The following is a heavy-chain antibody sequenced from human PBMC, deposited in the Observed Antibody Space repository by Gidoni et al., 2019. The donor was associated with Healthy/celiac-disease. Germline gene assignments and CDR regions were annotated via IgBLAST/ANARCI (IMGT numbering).Heavy chain of an antibody. J-gene: IGHJ6*02. Sequence: EVQLVESGGGLVKPGGSLRLSCAASGFTFSNAWMSWVRQAPGKGLEWVGRIKSKTDGGTTDYAAPVKGRFTISRDDSKNTLYLQMNSLKTEDTAVYYCTTGHLRPYYYYYGMDVWGQGTTVTVSS. V-gene: IGHV3-15*01. D-gene: IGHD4-17*01. CDR3: TTGHLRPYYYYYGMDV. CDR1: GFTFSNAW. CDR2: IKSKTDGGTT.